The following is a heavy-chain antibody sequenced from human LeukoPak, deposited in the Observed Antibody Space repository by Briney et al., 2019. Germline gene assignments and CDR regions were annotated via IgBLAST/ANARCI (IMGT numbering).Heavy chain of an antibody. Sequence: SETLSLTCTVSGGSISSSSYYWGWIRQPPGKGLEWIGSIYYSGSTYYNPSLKSRVTISVDTSKNQFSLKLSSVTAADTAVYYCARARRRYGSRRFDPWGQGTLVTVSS. J-gene: IGHJ5*02. CDR3: ARARRRYGSRRFDP. CDR2: IYYSGST. V-gene: IGHV4-39*07. D-gene: IGHD6-13*01. CDR1: GGSISSSSYY.